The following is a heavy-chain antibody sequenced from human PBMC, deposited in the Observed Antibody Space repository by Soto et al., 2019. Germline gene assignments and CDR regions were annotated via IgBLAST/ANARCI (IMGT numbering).Heavy chain of an antibody. Sequence: PSETLSLTCAVSGDSITSANWWSWVRQSPRKGLEWLGEICHNGSTNYNPSLKSRVAISVDKAKNQFSLKLTSVTAADTAVYYCARARGAIFGVVIRNWFDPWGQGTLVTVSS. CDR1: GDSITSANW. J-gene: IGHJ5*02. CDR2: ICHNGST. V-gene: IGHV4-4*02. CDR3: ARARGAIFGVVIRNWFDP. D-gene: IGHD3-3*01.